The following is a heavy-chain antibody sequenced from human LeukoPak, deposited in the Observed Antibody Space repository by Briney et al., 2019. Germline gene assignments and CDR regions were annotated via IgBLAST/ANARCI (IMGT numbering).Heavy chain of an antibody. CDR3: TRVGPSLHWNPDY. J-gene: IGHJ4*02. D-gene: IGHD1-1*01. CDR1: GGSMSSYY. V-gene: IGHV4-59*01. CDR2: ISHSGKT. Sequence: PSETLSLTCTVSGGSMSSYYWMWIRQPPGKGLEWIGSISHSGKTNHNPSLRSRVTISVDTSKNQFSLKLSSVTAADTAVYYCTRVGPSLHWNPDYWGQGTLVTVSS.